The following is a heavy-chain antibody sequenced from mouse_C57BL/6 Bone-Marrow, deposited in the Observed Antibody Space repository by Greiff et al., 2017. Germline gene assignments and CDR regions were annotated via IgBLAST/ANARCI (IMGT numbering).Heavy chain of an antibody. CDR2: ISYDGSN. D-gene: IGHD4-1*01. CDR1: GYSITSGYY. Sequence: ESGPGLVKPSQSLSLTCSVTGYSITSGYYWNWIRQFPGNKLEWMGYISYDGSNNYNPSLKNRISITRDTSKNQFFLKLNSVTTEDTATYYCAREDAGTGFDYWGQGTTLTVSS. J-gene: IGHJ2*01. V-gene: IGHV3-6*01. CDR3: AREDAGTGFDY.